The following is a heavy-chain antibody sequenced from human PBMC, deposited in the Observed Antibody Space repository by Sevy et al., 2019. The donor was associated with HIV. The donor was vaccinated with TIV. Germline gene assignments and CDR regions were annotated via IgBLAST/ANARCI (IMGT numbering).Heavy chain of an antibody. CDR1: GYTFTSYG. D-gene: IGHD6-19*01. CDR3: ASGQQSGWYSDY. CDR2: ISAYNGNT. J-gene: IGHJ4*02. Sequence: ASVNVSCKASGYTFTSYGISWVRQAPGQGLEWMGWISAYNGNTNYAQKLQGRVTMTTDTSTSTAYMELRSLRSDDTAVYYCASGQQSGWYSDYWGQGTLVTVSS. V-gene: IGHV1-18*01.